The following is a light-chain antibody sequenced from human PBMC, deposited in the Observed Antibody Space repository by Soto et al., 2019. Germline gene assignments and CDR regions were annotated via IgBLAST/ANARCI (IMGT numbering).Light chain of an antibody. CDR1: SSDVGGYNY. CDR2: DVG. J-gene: IGLJ1*01. Sequence: QSVLTQPASLSVSPGQSITISCTRTSSDVGGYNYVSWYQHHPGKAPKLMIYDVGNRPSGVSNRFSGSKSGNTASLTISGLQAEDEADYYCSSYTSSSISYVFGTGTKVTVL. V-gene: IGLV2-14*03. CDR3: SSYTSSSISYV.